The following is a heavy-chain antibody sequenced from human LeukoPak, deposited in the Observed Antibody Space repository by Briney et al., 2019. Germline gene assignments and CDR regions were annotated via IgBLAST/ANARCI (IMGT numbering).Heavy chain of an antibody. J-gene: IGHJ6*02. Sequence: SETLSLTCTVSGVSVRGGSYRWSWVRQPPGKALDWIGYIYYTGSTNYNPSLKSRVTISVDTSKNQFSLKLSSVTAADTAVYYCARVQGYCSGGSCYFYYYYGMDVWGQGTTVTVSS. V-gene: IGHV4-61*01. CDR2: IYYTGST. D-gene: IGHD2-15*01. CDR1: GVSVRGGSYR. CDR3: ARVQGYCSGGSCYFYYYYGMDV.